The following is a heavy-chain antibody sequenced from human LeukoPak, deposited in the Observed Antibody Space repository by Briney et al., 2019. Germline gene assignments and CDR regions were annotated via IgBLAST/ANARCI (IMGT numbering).Heavy chain of an antibody. Sequence: SETQSLTCTVSGGSIISNNYYWGWIRQPPGKGLEWIGNIYYDGSTYYNPSLQSRVTISVDTSRNQFSLKLSSVTAADTAVHYCASRPAAVGVTGCFDYWGQGTLVTVSS. CDR2: IYYDGST. V-gene: IGHV4-39*01. CDR1: GGSIISNNYY. D-gene: IGHD1-26*01. CDR3: ASRPAAVGVTGCFDY. J-gene: IGHJ4*02.